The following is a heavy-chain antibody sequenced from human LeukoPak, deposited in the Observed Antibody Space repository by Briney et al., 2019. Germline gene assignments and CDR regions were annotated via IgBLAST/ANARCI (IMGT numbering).Heavy chain of an antibody. CDR3: ARARGYSGYGIYYYYGMDV. D-gene: IGHD5-12*01. Sequence: SETLSLTCTVSGGSISSYYWSWIRQPPGKGLEWIGYIYYSGSTNYNPSLKSRVTISVDTSKNQFSLKLSSVPAADTAVYYCARARGYSGYGIYYYYGMDVWGQGTTVTVSS. CDR1: GGSISSYY. J-gene: IGHJ6*02. CDR2: IYYSGST. V-gene: IGHV4-59*01.